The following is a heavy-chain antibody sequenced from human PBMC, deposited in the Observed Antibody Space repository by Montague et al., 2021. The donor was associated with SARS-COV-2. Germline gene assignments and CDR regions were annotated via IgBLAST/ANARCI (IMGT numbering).Heavy chain of an antibody. CDR1: SGSIISSGYY. D-gene: IGHD3-10*01. CDR3: ARGMIRGVTTPFDY. Sequence: SETLSLTCSVSSGSIISSGYYWGWIRQPPGKELERIGNIYCSGTTYYNPSLQSRGTISVDTSKNHLSLRLSSVTAADTAVYFCARGMIRGVTTPFDYWGQGSQVTVPS. CDR2: IYCSGTT. V-gene: IGHV4-39*02. J-gene: IGHJ4*02.